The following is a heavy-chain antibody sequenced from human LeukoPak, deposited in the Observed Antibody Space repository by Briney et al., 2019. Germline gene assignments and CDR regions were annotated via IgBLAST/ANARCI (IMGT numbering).Heavy chain of an antibody. J-gene: IGHJ4*02. CDR1: GFTFSSYA. D-gene: IGHD7-27*01. CDR2: ISGSGGST. V-gene: IGHV3-23*01. CDR3: AKDKGINGAEVFDY. Sequence: GGSLRLSCAASGFTFSSYAMSWVRQAPGKGLEWVSAISGSGGSTYYADSVKGRFTISRDNSKNTLYLQVNSLRAEDTALYYCAKDKGINGAEVFDYWGQGTLVTVTS.